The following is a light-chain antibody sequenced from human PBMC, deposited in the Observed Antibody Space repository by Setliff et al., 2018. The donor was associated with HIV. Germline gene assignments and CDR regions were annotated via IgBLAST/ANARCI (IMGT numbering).Light chain of an antibody. V-gene: IGLV3-21*01. CDR2: YDS. CDR1: NIGSKS. CDR3: CSYAGSSTPYV. J-gene: IGLJ1*01. Sequence: SYELNQAPSVSVAPGKTARITCGGSNIGSKSVKWYQQRPGQAPVLVVYDSDRPSGIPERFSGSNSGNTATLTISGLQAEAEADYYCCSYAGSSTPYVFGTGTKVTVL.